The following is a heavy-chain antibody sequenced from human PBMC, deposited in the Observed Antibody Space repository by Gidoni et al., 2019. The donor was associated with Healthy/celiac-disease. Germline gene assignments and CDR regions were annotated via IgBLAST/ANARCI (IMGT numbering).Heavy chain of an antibody. J-gene: IGHJ4*02. CDR2: INHSGST. CDR1: GGSFSGYY. CDR3: ARGLRPDDFWSGYID. Sequence: QVQLQPWGAGLLKPSETLSLTCAVYGGSFSGYYWSWIRQPPGKGLEWIGEINHSGSTNYNPSLKSRVTISVDTSKNQFSLKLSSVTAADTAVYYCARGLRPDDFWSGYIDWGQGTLVTVSS. D-gene: IGHD3-3*01. V-gene: IGHV4-34*01.